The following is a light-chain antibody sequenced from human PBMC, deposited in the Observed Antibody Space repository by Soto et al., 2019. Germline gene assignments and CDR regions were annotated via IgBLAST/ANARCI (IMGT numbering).Light chain of an antibody. CDR1: QSVTSNY. CDR2: GAS. CDR3: QQYGSSPKT. Sequence: EIVSTNSQGTLSSSPVERATLSCRASQSVTSNYLAWYQQKRGQAPRLLIWGASIRATGLPDRFSATGSETDFTLTISGLQSGDSAVYYCQQYGSSPKTCGRGTKGDIK. V-gene: IGKV3-20*01. J-gene: IGKJ1*01.